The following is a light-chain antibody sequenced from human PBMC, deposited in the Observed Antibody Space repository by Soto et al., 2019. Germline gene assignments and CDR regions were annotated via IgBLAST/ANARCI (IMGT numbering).Light chain of an antibody. CDR3: SSYTSTMTNV. CDR2: DVV. J-gene: IGLJ1*01. CDR1: SSDVGGFNS. V-gene: IGLV2-14*03. Sequence: QSALTKPASVSGAPVRWITIFSTRTSSDVGGFNSVSWYQLRPGTAPKLILYDVVDRPSGVSYRFSGSKSGNTASLTISGLQAADEADYFCSSYTSTMTNVFGSGTKVTVL.